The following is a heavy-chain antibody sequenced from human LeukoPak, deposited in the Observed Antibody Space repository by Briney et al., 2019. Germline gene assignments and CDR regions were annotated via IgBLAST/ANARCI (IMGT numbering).Heavy chain of an antibody. J-gene: IGHJ5*02. Sequence: SETLSLTCTVSGGSISSYYWSWIRQPPGKGLEWIGYIYHSGSTYYNPSLKSRVTISVDRSKNQFSLKLSSVTAADTAVYYCARGGGWDIVVVPHWFDPWGQGTLVTVSS. D-gene: IGHD2-2*01. V-gene: IGHV4-59*12. CDR2: IYHSGST. CDR1: GGSISSYY. CDR3: ARGGGWDIVVVPHWFDP.